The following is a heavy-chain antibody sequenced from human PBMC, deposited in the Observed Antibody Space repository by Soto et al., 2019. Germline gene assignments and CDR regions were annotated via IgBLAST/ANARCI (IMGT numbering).Heavy chain of an antibody. D-gene: IGHD2-8*01. V-gene: IGHV1-69*06. Sequence: QVQLVQSGAEVKKPGSSVKVSCKASGDIFTTNSLNWVRQAPGQGLEWMGGIIPVVGTTKYAQKYQDRVTITGDKSTNTAYMGLRSLRSDDTADYYCARGLLYATTYFDYWGQGTPVTVSS. CDR2: IIPVVGTT. CDR1: GDIFTTNS. CDR3: ARGLLYATTYFDY. J-gene: IGHJ4*02.